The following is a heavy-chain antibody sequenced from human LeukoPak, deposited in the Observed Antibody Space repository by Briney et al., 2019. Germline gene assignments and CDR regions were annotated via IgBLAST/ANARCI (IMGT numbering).Heavy chain of an antibody. CDR2: ISYDGSNK. D-gene: IGHD6-13*01. CDR1: GFTFSSYG. J-gene: IGHJ6*02. V-gene: IGHV3-30*18. CDR3: AKGDGSSWYGYYYYYGMDV. Sequence: GGSLRLSCAASGFTFSSYGMHWVRQAPVKGLEWVAVISYDGSNKYYADSVKGRFTISRDNSKNTPYLQMNSLRAEDTAVYYCAKGDGSSWYGYYYYYGMDVWGQGTTVTVSS.